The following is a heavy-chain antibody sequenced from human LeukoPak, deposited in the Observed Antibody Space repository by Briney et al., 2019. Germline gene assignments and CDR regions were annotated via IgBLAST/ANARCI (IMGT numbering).Heavy chain of an antibody. CDR3: ARKSGIFGVVIIDY. CDR1: GYTFTNYG. Sequence: GASVKVSCKASGYTFTNYGITWVRQATGQGLEWMGWMNPNSGNTGYAQKFQGRVTMTRNTSISTAYMELSSLRSEDTAVYYCARKSGIFGVVIIDYWGQGTLVTVSS. J-gene: IGHJ4*02. V-gene: IGHV1-8*01. CDR2: MNPNSGNT. D-gene: IGHD3-3*02.